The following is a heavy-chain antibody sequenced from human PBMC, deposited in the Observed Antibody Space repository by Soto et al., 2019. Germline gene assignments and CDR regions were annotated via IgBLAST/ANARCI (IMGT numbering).Heavy chain of an antibody. CDR3: ARDRPNYDILTGYYYDTYYFDY. CDR2: IIPIFGTA. J-gene: IGHJ4*02. CDR1: GGTFSSYA. D-gene: IGHD3-9*01. Sequence: GASVKVSCKASGGTFSSYAISWVRQAPGRGLEWMGGIIPIFGTANYAQKFQGRVTITADEPTSTAYMELSSLRSEDTAVYYCARDRPNYDILTGYYYDTYYFDYWGQGTLVTVSS. V-gene: IGHV1-69*13.